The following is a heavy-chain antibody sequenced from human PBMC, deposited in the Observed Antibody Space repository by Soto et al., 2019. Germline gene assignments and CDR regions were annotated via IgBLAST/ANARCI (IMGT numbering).Heavy chain of an antibody. CDR1: GGSISSYY. Sequence: QVQLQESGPGLVKPSETLSLTCTVSGGSISSYYWSWIRQPPGKGLEWIGYIYYSGSTNYNPSLKSRVTISVGTAKNQFSLKLSSVTAADTAVYYCARGRRSYGDYAYQFDPWGQGTLVTVSS. CDR3: ARGRRSYGDYAYQFDP. CDR2: IYYSGST. D-gene: IGHD4-17*01. V-gene: IGHV4-59*01. J-gene: IGHJ5*02.